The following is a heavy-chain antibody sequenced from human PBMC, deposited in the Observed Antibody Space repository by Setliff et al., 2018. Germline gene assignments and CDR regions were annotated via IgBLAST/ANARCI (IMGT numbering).Heavy chain of an antibody. CDR2: IIPIFGTT. D-gene: IGHD3-22*01. Sequence: SVKVSCKASGGTFKNYGISWVRQAPGQGLEWMGGIIPIFGTTNYAQHFQGRLTMTEDTSTDTAYMELSSLRSEDTAVYYCARGSYYDSSGYSPDFFDYWGQGTLVTVSS. CDR1: GGTFKNYG. J-gene: IGHJ4*02. V-gene: IGHV1-69*06. CDR3: ARGSYYDSSGYSPDFFDY.